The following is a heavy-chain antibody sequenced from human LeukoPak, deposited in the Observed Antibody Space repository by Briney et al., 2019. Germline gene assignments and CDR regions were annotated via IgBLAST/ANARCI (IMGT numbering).Heavy chain of an antibody. CDR1: GGSISSGGYS. CDR3: ARSTTVTTFDY. J-gene: IGHJ4*02. D-gene: IGHD4-17*01. V-gene: IGHV4-30-2*01. CDR2: IYHSGST. Sequence: SQTLSLTCAVSGGSISSGGYSWSWIRQPPGKGLEWIGYIYHSGSTYYNLSLRSRVTISVDRSKNQFSLKLSSVTAADTAVYYCARSTTVTTFDYWGQGTLVTVSS.